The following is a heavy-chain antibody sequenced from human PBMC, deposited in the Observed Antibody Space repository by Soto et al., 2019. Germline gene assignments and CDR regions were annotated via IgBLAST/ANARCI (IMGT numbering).Heavy chain of an antibody. CDR1: GFTFSTYD. CDR3: VRTIQPGTTTHFDY. CDR2: TSYDGSKR. V-gene: IGHV3-30*03. Sequence: PGGSLRLSCVASGFTFSTYDIHWVRQAPGKGLEWVAVTSYDGSKRYYADSVVGRFTISRDNSKNTVDLQMNSLKTEDTAVYHCVRTIQPGTTTHFDYWGQGTLVTVSS. J-gene: IGHJ4*02. D-gene: IGHD1-1*01.